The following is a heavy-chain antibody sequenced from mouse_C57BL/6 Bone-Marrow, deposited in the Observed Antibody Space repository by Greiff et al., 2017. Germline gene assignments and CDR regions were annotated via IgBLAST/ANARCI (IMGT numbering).Heavy chain of an antibody. D-gene: IGHD1-1*01. V-gene: IGHV1-82*01. CDR1: GYAFSSSW. Sequence: QVHVKQSGPELVKPGASVKISCKASGYAFSSSWMNWVRQRPGKGLEWIGRIYPGDGDTNYNGKFKGKATLTADKSSRTAKMQLSSLTSEDSAVYFCAREEGVYYYGSSPSDYWGQGTTLTVSS. CDR3: AREEGVYYYGSSPSDY. CDR2: IYPGDGDT. J-gene: IGHJ2*01.